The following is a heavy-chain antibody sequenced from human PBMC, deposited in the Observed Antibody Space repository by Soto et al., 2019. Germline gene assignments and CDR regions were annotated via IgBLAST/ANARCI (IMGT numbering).Heavy chain of an antibody. V-gene: IGHV3-23*01. CDR3: AKSSSGWYYFDY. CDR2: IIGSVGIT. Sequence: SLRLSWTASEFTFSSYAMSWVHQDPGKGLEFFSAIIGSVGITYYADSAQGRFTISRDNSKNTLYLQMNSLRAEDTAVYYCAKSSSGWYYFDYWGQGTLVTVSS. J-gene: IGHJ4*02. CDR1: EFTFSSYA. D-gene: IGHD6-19*01.